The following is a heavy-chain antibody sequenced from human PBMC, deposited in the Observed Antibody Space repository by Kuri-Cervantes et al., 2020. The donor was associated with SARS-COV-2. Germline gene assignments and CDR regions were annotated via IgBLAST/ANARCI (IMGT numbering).Heavy chain of an antibody. CDR1: GGTFSSYA. CDR2: IIPILGTA. J-gene: IGHJ4*02. CDR3: ARDRRIAAAGTWSKFDY. V-gene: IGHV1-69*11. D-gene: IGHD6-13*01. Sequence: SVKVSCKASGGTFSSYAISWVRQAPGQGLEWMGRIIPILGTANYAQKFQGRVTITTDESTSTAYMELSSLRSEDTAVYYCARDRRIAAAGTWSKFDYWGQGTLVTVSS.